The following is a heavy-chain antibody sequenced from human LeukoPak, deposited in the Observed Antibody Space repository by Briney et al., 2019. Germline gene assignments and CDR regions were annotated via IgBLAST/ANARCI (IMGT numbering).Heavy chain of an antibody. J-gene: IGHJ4*02. V-gene: IGHV3-7*03. CDR3: ARGGDVRAGYCSSTSCPTTQY. CDR2: IKQDGSEK. CDR1: GFSLSNYW. Sequence: GGSLRLSCAASGFSLSNYWMNWVRQAPGKGLEWVANIKQDGSEKNYVDSVKGRFSISRDNAKNSLILQMNSLRAEDTAVYYCARGGDVRAGYCSSTSCPTTQYWGQGTLVTVSS. D-gene: IGHD2-2*01.